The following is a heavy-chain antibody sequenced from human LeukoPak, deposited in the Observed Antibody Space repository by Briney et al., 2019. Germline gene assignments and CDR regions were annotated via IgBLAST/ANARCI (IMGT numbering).Heavy chain of an antibody. Sequence: GGPLRLSCAASGFTFSSYGMHWVRQAPGKGLEWVAVIWYDGSNKYYADSVKGRFTISRDNSKNTLYLQMNSLRAEDTAVYYCARDSTYFDILTGPTYYYYYGMDVWGQGTTVTVSS. J-gene: IGHJ6*02. CDR1: GFTFSSYG. CDR3: ARDSTYFDILTGPTYYYYYGMDV. D-gene: IGHD3-9*01. V-gene: IGHV3-33*01. CDR2: IWYDGSNK.